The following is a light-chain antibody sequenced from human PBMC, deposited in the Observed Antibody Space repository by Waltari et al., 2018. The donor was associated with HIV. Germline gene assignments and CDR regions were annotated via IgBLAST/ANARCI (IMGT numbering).Light chain of an antibody. V-gene: IGLV2-14*03. J-gene: IGLJ3*02. CDR2: DVS. Sequence: QSALTPPASVSGSPGQSITISCTGTSSDVGGYNYVSWYRQHPGKAPKLMIYDVSNRPSGVSNRFSGSKSGNTASLTISGLQAEDEADYYCSSYTSSSTLFGGGTKLTVL. CDR1: SSDVGGYNY. CDR3: SSYTSSSTL.